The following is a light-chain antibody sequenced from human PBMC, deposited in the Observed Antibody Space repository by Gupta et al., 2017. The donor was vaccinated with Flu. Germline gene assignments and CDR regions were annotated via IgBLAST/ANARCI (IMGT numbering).Light chain of an antibody. CDR1: SSDIGNNY. CDR2: EGN. J-gene: IGLJ3*02. CDR3: ETWDSSLSAGV. V-gene: IGLV1-51*02. Sequence: KVTISCSGSSSDIGNNYVSWYQQLPGAAPKLLIYEGNKRPSGIPDRFSGSKSGTSATLGITGLQTGDEADYYCETWDSSLSAGVFGGGTKLTVL.